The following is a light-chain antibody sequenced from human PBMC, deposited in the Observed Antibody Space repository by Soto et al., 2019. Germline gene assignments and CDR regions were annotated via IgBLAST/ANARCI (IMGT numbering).Light chain of an antibody. Sequence: DIQMTQSPSSVSASVGDRVTITCRASQGVSSRLAWYQQKPGNAPKLLIYAASSLQSGVPSRFSGSASGTDFTLTITSLQPEDFATYYCQQANSCPLPFGGGTKVDIK. J-gene: IGKJ4*01. CDR2: AAS. CDR3: QQANSCPLP. CDR1: QGVSSR. V-gene: IGKV1-12*01.